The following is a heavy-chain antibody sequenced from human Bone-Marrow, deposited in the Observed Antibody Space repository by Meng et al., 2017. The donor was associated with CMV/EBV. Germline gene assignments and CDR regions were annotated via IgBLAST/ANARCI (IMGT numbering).Heavy chain of an antibody. J-gene: IGHJ3*02. CDR2: INRDGSIT. Sequence: GGSLRLSCAASGFTFSSYWMHWVRQVPGKGLVWVSRINRDGSITGYADSVKGRFTFSRDNAKNTLYLQMNSLRAEDTAVYFCARGSKYYYDTTGYYAFDIWGQGTMVTL. CDR1: GFTFSSYW. D-gene: IGHD3-22*01. CDR3: ARGSKYYYDTTGYYAFDI. V-gene: IGHV3-74*01.